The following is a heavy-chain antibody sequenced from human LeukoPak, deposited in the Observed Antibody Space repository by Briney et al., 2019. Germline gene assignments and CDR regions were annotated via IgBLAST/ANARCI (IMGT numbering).Heavy chain of an antibody. CDR2: ISSGGTTI. J-gene: IGHJ4*02. Sequence: GGSLRLSCAASGFTFSSYAMHWVRQAPGKGLEWVSYISSGGTTIYYADSVKGRFTISRDNAKNSLYLQMNSLRAEDTAVYYCARDPAGAGIYYDYWGQGTLVTVSS. CDR1: GFTFSSYA. D-gene: IGHD6-19*01. V-gene: IGHV3-48*01. CDR3: ARDPAGAGIYYDY.